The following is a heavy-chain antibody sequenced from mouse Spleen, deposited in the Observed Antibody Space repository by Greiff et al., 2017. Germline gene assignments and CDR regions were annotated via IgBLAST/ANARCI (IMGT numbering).Heavy chain of an antibody. Sequence: VESGGGLVKPGGSLKLSRAASGFTFSDYGMHWVRQAPEKGLEWVAYISSGSSTIYYADTVKGRFTISRDNAKNTLFLQMTSLRSEDTAMYYCARELRLRFAYWGQGTLVTVSA. CDR1: GFTFSDYG. J-gene: IGHJ3*01. D-gene: IGHD1-2*01. V-gene: IGHV5-17*01. CDR3: ARELRLRFAY. CDR2: ISSGSSTI.